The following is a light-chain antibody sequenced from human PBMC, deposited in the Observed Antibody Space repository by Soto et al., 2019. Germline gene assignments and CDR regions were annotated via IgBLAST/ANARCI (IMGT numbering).Light chain of an antibody. CDR3: QQYGSYSRT. J-gene: IGKJ1*01. CDR2: KAS. CDR1: QSISTW. Sequence: DIQMTQSPSTLSASVGDRVTITCRASQSISTWLAWYQQKPGKAPKLLIYKASSLESGVPSRFSGSGSGTEFTLTISSLQADDFATYYCQQYGSYSRTFGQGTKVEIK. V-gene: IGKV1-5*03.